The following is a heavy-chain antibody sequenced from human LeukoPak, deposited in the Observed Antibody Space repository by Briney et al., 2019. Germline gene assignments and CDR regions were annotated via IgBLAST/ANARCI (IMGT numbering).Heavy chain of an antibody. V-gene: IGHV3-30*18. CDR1: GFMFSAYG. CDR2: ISSDGSSK. CDR3: AKDGDCGGGGCFPNNFNY. J-gene: IGHJ4*02. Sequence: AGGSLRLSCAASGFMFSAYGMHWVRQAPGKGPEWVAVISSDGSSKNYADSVKGRFTMSRDNSKNTLYLQMNSLRIEDTAVYYCAKDGDCGGGGCFPNNFNYWGQGTLVTVSS. D-gene: IGHD2-15*01.